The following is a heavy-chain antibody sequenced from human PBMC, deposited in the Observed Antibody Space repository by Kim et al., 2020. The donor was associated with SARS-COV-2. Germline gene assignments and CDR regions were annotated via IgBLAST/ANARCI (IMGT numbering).Heavy chain of an antibody. Sequence: YSQKFQGRATLTWDTSAGPAYMELSSLTSEDTAVYHCVRVAPGSSSHFDYWGQGTLVTVSS. V-gene: IGHV1-3*01. CDR3: VRVAPGSSSHFDY. D-gene: IGHD6-6*01. J-gene: IGHJ4*02.